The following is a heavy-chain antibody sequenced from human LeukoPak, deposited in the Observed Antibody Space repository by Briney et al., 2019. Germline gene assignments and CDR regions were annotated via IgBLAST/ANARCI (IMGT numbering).Heavy chain of an antibody. CDR3: ARESITMIAVAYWSFDL. D-gene: IGHD3-22*01. CDR2: ISSSSTYI. CDR1: GFSFSNYS. J-gene: IGHJ2*01. V-gene: IGHV3-21*01. Sequence: GGSLRLSCAASGFSFSNYSMNWVRQAPGKGLEWVSSISSSSTYIYYADSVKGRFTISRDNAKNSLYLQMNSLRAEDAAMYYCARESITMIAVAYWSFDLWGRGTLVTVSS.